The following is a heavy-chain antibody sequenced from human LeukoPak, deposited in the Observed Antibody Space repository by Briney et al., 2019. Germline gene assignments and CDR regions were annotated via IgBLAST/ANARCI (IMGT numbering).Heavy chain of an antibody. J-gene: IGHJ3*02. V-gene: IGHV3-9*01. CDR1: GFTFDDYA. CDR3: AKPRAYQLYLGAFDI. Sequence: SGGSLRLSCAASGFTFDDYAMHWVRQAPGKGLEWVSGISWNSGSIGYADSVKGRFTISRDNAKNSPYLQMNSLRAEDTALYYCAKPRAYQLYLGAFDIWGQGTMVTVSS. D-gene: IGHD2-2*01. CDR2: ISWNSGSI.